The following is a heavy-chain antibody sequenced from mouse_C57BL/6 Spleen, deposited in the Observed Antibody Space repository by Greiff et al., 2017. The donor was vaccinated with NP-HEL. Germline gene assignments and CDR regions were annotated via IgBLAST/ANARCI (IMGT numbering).Heavy chain of an antibody. CDR3: ARDWSLLLGY. V-gene: IGHV1-9*01. Sequence: VQLQQSGAELMKPGASVKLSCKATGYTLTGYWIEWVKQRPGHGLEWIGEILPGSGSTNYTEKFKGKATFTADTSSNTAYMQLSSLTTEDSAIYYCARDWSLLLGYWGQGTTLTVSS. CDR1: GYTLTGYW. D-gene: IGHD2-10*01. CDR2: ILPGSGST. J-gene: IGHJ2*01.